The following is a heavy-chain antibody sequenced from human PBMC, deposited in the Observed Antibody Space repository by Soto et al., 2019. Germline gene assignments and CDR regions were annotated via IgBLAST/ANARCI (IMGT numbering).Heavy chain of an antibody. CDR1: GGSFSGYY. Sequence: QVQLQQWGAGLLKPSETLSLTCAVYGGSFSGYYWSWIRQPPGKGLEWIGEINHSGSTHYNPSLKSPITISVDPSQNPFPLKLSSVTPADTAVYYCARSLFWSGYYWENDAFDIWGQGTMVPLS. D-gene: IGHD3-3*01. CDR3: ARSLFWSGYYWENDAFDI. CDR2: INHSGST. J-gene: IGHJ3*02. V-gene: IGHV4-34*01.